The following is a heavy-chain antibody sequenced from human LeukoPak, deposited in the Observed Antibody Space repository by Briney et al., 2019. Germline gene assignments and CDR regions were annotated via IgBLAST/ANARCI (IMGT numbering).Heavy chain of an antibody. CDR1: GGTFSSYA. D-gene: IGHD5-18*01. Sequence: SVKVSCKASGGTFSSYAISWVRQAPGQGLEWMGRIIPILGIANYAQKFQGRVTITADKSTSTAYMELSSLRSEDTAVYYCARSNTAMGFYDAFDIWGQGTMVTVSS. CDR2: IIPILGIA. CDR3: ARSNTAMGFYDAFDI. V-gene: IGHV1-69*04. J-gene: IGHJ3*02.